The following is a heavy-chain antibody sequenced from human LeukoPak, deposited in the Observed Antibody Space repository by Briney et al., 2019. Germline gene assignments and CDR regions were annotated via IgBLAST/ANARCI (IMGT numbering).Heavy chain of an antibody. J-gene: IGHJ4*02. CDR1: GDSISSSDYY. V-gene: IGHV4-39*07. CDR3: ARGRYNSKTDFDY. Sequence: TSETLSLTCTVSGDSISSSDYYWGWIRQPPGKGLEWIGSIHSSGNIYYNPSLKSRVTISLDTSNNQFSLRLFSVSAADTVVYYCARGRYNSKTDFDYWGQGTLVTVSS. CDR2: IHSSGNI. D-gene: IGHD3-16*02.